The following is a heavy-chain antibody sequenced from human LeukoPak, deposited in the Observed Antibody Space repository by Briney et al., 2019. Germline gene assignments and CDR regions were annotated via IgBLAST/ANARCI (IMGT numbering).Heavy chain of an antibody. Sequence: SETLSLTGAVYGGSFSGYYWSWIRQPPGKGLEWIGEINHNGSTNYNPSLKSRVTISVDTSKNQFSLKLSSVTAADTAVYYCARGTRYYNWFDPWGQGTLVTVSS. V-gene: IGHV4-34*01. CDR2: INHNGST. CDR3: ARGTRYYNWFDP. D-gene: IGHD3-10*01. CDR1: GGSFSGYY. J-gene: IGHJ5*02.